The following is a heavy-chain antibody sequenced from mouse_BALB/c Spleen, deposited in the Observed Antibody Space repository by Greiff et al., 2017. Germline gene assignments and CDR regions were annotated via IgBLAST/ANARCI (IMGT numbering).Heavy chain of an antibody. CDR2: ISTYYGDA. Sequence: VQLQQSGAELVRPGVSVKISCKGSGYTFPDYAMHWVKQSHAKSLEWIGVISTYYGDASYNQKFKGKATMTVDKSSSTAYMELARLTSEDSAIYYCARTRTDSSGYFDYWGQGTTLTVSS. J-gene: IGHJ2*01. CDR3: ARTRTDSSGYFDY. D-gene: IGHD3-2*01. V-gene: IGHV1S137*01. CDR1: GYTFPDYA.